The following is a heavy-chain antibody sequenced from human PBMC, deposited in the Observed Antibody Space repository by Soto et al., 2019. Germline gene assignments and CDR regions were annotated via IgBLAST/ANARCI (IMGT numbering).Heavy chain of an antibody. J-gene: IGHJ5*01. V-gene: IGHV4-31*03. D-gene: IGHD3-9*01. Sequence: QVQLQQSCPGLVQPSQTLSLTCSVPDGSVSSDFYYWHWIRQRPGKGLEWIGYIYYSGTTYYNPSLTGRVSISLYTSKYHLFLTLTSVTAADTAVYYCARGWQRVTVTYDSWGKGTLVTVSS. CDR1: DGSVSSDFYY. CDR2: IYYSGTT. CDR3: ARGWQRVTVTYDS.